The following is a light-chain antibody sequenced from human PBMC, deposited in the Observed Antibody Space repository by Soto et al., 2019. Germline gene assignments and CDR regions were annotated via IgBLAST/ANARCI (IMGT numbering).Light chain of an antibody. V-gene: IGLV1-40*01. CDR2: DNN. J-gene: IGLJ1*01. CDR1: SSNIGARFD. CDR3: QSYDSSLSGYV. Sequence: QSVLTQPPSVSGAPGQRVTISCTGSSSNIGARFDVHWYQLLPGTAPKLLIYDNNNRPSGVPDRFSGSKSGTSASLAITGLQAEDEADYYCQSYDSSLSGYVFGTGTKATV.